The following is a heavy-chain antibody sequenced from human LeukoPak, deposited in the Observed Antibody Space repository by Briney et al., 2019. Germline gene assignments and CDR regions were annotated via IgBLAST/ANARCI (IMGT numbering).Heavy chain of an antibody. V-gene: IGHV4-34*01. CDR2: INHSGST. Sequence: SETLSLTCAVYGGSFSGYYWSWIRQPPGKGLEWIGEINHSGSTSYNPSLKSRVTISVDTSKNQFSLKLSSVTAADTAVYYCARDPYGGNEGGFDYWGQGTLVTVSS. D-gene: IGHD4-23*01. J-gene: IGHJ4*02. CDR3: ARDPYGGNEGGFDY. CDR1: GGSFSGYY.